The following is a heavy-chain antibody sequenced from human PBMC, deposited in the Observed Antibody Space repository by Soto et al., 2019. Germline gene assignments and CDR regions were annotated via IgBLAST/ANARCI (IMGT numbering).Heavy chain of an antibody. Sequence: QMQLQESGPGLVKPSETLSLTCTVSGGSISSSSYYWGWIRQPPGQGLEWLGTIYSLGNTYYNPYLKSRVTLSVDKSKSQLFLKLSSVTAPDTAVYYCARQIYDSSGYYYAYWGQGTLVTVSS. CDR1: GGSISSSSYY. V-gene: IGHV4-39*01. CDR2: IYSLGNT. CDR3: ARQIYDSSGYYYAY. J-gene: IGHJ4*02. D-gene: IGHD3-22*01.